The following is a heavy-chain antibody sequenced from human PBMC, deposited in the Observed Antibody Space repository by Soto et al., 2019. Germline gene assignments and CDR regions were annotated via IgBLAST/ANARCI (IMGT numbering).Heavy chain of an antibody. Sequence: GASVKVSCKASGGTFGTHDISWVRQAPGQGLEWMGGSITMLGATNYAEKFQGRVTITADAATNIAYMEVTSLTFDDTAVYYCARGERAVTNRIGMDVWGQGTTVTVSS. CDR2: SITMLGAT. CDR1: GGTFGTHD. D-gene: IGHD3-16*01. J-gene: IGHJ6*02. CDR3: ARGERAVTNRIGMDV. V-gene: IGHV1-69*01.